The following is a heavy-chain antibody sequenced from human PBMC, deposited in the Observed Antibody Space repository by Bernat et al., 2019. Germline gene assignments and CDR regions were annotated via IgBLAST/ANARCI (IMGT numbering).Heavy chain of an antibody. J-gene: IGHJ3*02. V-gene: IGHV1-3*01. D-gene: IGHD3-3*01. CDR1: TFPRYT. Sequence: TFPRYTMHWVRHASAQRLERLGWINAGNGNTKYSQKFQGRFTITGDTSASTASMQLSSRRSEDTAVEYCARGYYDCWSGTLAYAFDIWG. CDR3: ARGYYDCWSGTLAYAFDI. CDR2: INAGNGNT.